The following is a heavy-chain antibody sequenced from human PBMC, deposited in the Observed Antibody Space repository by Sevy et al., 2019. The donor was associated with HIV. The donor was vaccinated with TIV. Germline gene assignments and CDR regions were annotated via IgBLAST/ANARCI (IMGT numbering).Heavy chain of an antibody. CDR3: ARRGYDTSGYPQYYFAS. Sequence: GESLKISCKGSGYRFTSYWIGWVRQMPGKGLEWMGIIYPDDSETRYGPSFQGQVTISVDKSINNAYVQWSSLKASDTAMYFCARRGYDTSGYPQYYFASWGQGTMVTVSS. J-gene: IGHJ4*02. CDR2: IYPDDSET. D-gene: IGHD3-22*01. CDR1: GYRFTSYW. V-gene: IGHV5-51*01.